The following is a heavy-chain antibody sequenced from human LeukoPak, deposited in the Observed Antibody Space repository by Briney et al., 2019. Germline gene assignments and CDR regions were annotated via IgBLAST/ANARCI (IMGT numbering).Heavy chain of an antibody. CDR1: GYTFTSYY. Sequence: ASVKVSCKASGYTFTSYYMHWVRQAPGQGLEWMGIINPSGGSTSYAQKFQGRVTMTGDTSTSTVYMELSSLRSEDTAVYYCARNPMVRGVIIGWFDPWGQGTLVTVSS. CDR2: INPSGGST. CDR3: ARNPMVRGVIIGWFDP. V-gene: IGHV1-46*01. D-gene: IGHD3-10*01. J-gene: IGHJ5*02.